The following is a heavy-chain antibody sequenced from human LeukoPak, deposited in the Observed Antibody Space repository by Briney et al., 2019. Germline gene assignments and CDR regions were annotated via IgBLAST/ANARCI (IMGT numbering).Heavy chain of an antibody. V-gene: IGHV4-34*01. CDR1: GGSFSGYY. D-gene: IGHD5-18*01. CDR3: ARGSSAAAIYYYYYMDV. CDR2: INHSGST. J-gene: IGHJ6*03. Sequence: SETLSLTCAVYGGSFSGYYWSWIRQPPRKGLEWIGEINHSGSTNYNPSLKSRVTISVDTSKNQFSLKLSSVTAADTAVYYCARGSSAAAIYYYYYMDVWGKGTTVTVSS.